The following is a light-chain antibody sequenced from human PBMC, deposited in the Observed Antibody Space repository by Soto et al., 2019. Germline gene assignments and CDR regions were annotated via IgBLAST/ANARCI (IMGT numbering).Light chain of an antibody. CDR1: SSNIGAGYD. Sequence: QSVLTQPPSVSGAPGQRVTISCTGGSSNIGAGYDVHWYHQLPGTAPKLLIYGNTNRPSGVPDRFSGSKSGTSASLAITGLQAEDEADYYCCSSAGGHTLMFGGGTKVTVL. CDR2: GNT. J-gene: IGLJ3*02. V-gene: IGLV1-40*01. CDR3: CSSAGGHTLM.